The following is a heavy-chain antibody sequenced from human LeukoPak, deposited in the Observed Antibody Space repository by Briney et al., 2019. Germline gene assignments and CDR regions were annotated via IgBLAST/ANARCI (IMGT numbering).Heavy chain of an antibody. Sequence: SETLSLTCAVSGGSLSSGGYSWSWIRQPPGKGLEWIGYIYHSGSTYYNPSLKSRVTISVDRSKNQFSLKLSSVTAADTAVYYCARGITMIQNAFDIWGQGTMVTVSS. CDR3: ARGITMIQNAFDI. J-gene: IGHJ3*02. D-gene: IGHD3-22*01. CDR2: IYHSGST. V-gene: IGHV4-30-2*01. CDR1: GGSLSSGGYS.